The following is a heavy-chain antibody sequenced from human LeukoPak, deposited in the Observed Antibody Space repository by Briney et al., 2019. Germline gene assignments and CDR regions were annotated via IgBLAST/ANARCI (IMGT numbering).Heavy chain of an antibody. CDR2: INPNSGGT. J-gene: IGHJ3*02. V-gene: IGHV1-2*02. CDR3: ARDRGDRKGFDI. D-gene: IGHD3-10*01. CDR1: GYTFIGYY. Sequence: ASVKVSCKASGYTFIGYYMHWVRQAPGQGLEWMGWINPNSGGTNYAQKFQGRVTMTRDTSITTAYMELSWLRSDDAAVYYCARDRGDRKGFDICGQGTMATVPS.